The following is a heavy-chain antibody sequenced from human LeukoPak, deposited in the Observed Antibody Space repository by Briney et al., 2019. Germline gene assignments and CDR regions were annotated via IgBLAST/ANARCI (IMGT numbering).Heavy chain of an antibody. J-gene: IGHJ4*02. CDR2: IYYSGST. CDR1: GGSISSGGYY. V-gene: IGHV4-31*03. CDR3: ARAGDGDYFYYFDY. Sequence: SSETLSLTCTVSGGSISSGGYYWSRIRQHPGKGLEWIGYIYYSGSTYYNPSLKSRVTISVDTSKNQFSLKLSSVTAADTAVYYCARAGDGDYFYYFDYWGQGTLVTVSS. D-gene: IGHD4-17*01.